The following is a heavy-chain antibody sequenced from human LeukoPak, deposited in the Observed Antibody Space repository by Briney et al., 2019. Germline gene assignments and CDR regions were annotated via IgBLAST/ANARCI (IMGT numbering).Heavy chain of an antibody. CDR1: GFTFSIYA. D-gene: IGHD3-16*01. CDR3: AKARGSYAYNWFDP. J-gene: IGHJ5*02. V-gene: IGHV3-23*01. CDR2: ISGSGGST. Sequence: GGSLRLSCAASGFTFSIYAMRWVRQAPGKGLEWVSAISGSGGSTYFADSVKGRFTISRDNSKNTLYLQMNSLRAEDTAVYYCAKARGSYAYNWFDPWGQGSLVTVSS.